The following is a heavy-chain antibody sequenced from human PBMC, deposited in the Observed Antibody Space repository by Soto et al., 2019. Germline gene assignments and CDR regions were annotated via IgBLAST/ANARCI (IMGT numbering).Heavy chain of an antibody. Sequence: PSQTLSLTCAISGDSVSSNSAAWNWIRQSPSRSLEWLGRTYYRSKWYNDYAVSVKSRITINPDTSKNQYSLQLHSVTPDDMAFYYCASQIAEGRYSSGEVNYWGQGTLFTVSS. CDR1: GDSVSSNSAA. D-gene: IGHD6-19*01. J-gene: IGHJ4*02. CDR2: TYYRSKWYN. V-gene: IGHV6-1*01. CDR3: ASQIAEGRYSSGEVNY.